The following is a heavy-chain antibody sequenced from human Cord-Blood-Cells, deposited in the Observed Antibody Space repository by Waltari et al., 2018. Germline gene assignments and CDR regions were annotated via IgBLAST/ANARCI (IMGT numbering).Heavy chain of an antibody. J-gene: IGHJ6*02. CDR3: AKGRGVIHYYYGMDV. CDR1: GFTFDDYA. D-gene: IGHD3-10*01. V-gene: IGHV3-9*01. CDR2: ISWNSGSI. Sequence: EVQLVESGGGLVQPGRSLRLSCAASGFTFDDYAMHWVRQVPGKGLEWVSGISWNSGSIGYADSVKGRFTISRDNAKNSLYLQMNSLRAEDTALYYCAKGRGVIHYYYGMDVWGQGTTVTVSS.